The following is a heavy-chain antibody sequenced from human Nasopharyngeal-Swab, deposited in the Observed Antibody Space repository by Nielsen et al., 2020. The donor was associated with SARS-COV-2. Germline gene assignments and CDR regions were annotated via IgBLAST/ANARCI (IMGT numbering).Heavy chain of an antibody. CDR1: GYTFTSYG. Sequence: ASVKVSCKASGYTFTSYGISWVRQAPGQGLEWMGWISVYNGNTNYAQKLQGRVTMTTDTSTSTAYMELRSLRSDDTAVYYCARDSAGKYDYVWGSYRYYHHGMDVWGQGTTVTVSS. CDR2: ISVYNGNT. CDR3: ARDSAGKYDYVWGSYRYYHHGMDV. V-gene: IGHV1-18*01. D-gene: IGHD3-16*02. J-gene: IGHJ6*02.